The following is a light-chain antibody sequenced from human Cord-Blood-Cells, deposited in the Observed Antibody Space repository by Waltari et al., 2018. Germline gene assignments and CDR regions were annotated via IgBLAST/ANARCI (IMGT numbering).Light chain of an antibody. V-gene: IGKV4-1*01. CDR1: QSVLYSSNNKNY. CDR2: WAS. Sequence: VMTQSPDPLAVSRGEGATITFNSRQSVLYSSNNKNYLAWYQQKPGQPPKLLIYWASTRESGVPDRFSGSGSGTDFTLTISSLQAEDVAVYYCQQYYSTPYTFGQGTKLEIK. CDR3: QQYYSTPYT. J-gene: IGKJ2*01.